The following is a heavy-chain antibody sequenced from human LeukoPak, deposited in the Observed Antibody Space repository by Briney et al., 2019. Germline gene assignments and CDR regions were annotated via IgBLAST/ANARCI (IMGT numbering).Heavy chain of an antibody. CDR2: ISYSGST. CDR1: GGSISSYY. V-gene: IGHV4-59*08. J-gene: IGHJ4*02. Sequence: KASETLSLTCTVSGGSISSYYWSWIRQPPGKGLEWIGYISYSGSTNYNPSFKSRVTISVDTSKNQFYLKLSSVTAADTAVYYCARAVPYSSDYWGQGTLVTVSS. D-gene: IGHD6-13*01. CDR3: ARAVPYSSDY.